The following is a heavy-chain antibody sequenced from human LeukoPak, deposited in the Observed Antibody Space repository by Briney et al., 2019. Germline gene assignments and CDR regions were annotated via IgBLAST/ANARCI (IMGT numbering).Heavy chain of an antibody. Sequence: SVKVSCKASGGTFSSYAISWVRQAPGQGLEWMGGIIPIFGTANHAQKFQGRVTITADESTSTAYMELSSLRSEDTAVYYCAREGGVVLMVYAPNTGWFDPWGQGTLVTVSS. CDR2: IIPIFGTA. J-gene: IGHJ5*02. CDR3: AREGGVVLMVYAPNTGWFDP. V-gene: IGHV1-69*13. D-gene: IGHD2-8*01. CDR1: GGTFSSYA.